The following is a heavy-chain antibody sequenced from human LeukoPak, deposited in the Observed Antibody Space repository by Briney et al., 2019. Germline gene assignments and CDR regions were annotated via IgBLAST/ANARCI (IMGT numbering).Heavy chain of an antibody. CDR3: ASRMVATMLFDYYGMDV. V-gene: IGHV3-66*01. J-gene: IGHJ6*02. D-gene: IGHD5-12*01. CDR1: GFTVSSNY. CDR2: IFSVGGT. Sequence: GGSLRLSCTASGFTVSSNYMSWVRQAPGQGLEWVSVIFSVGGTYYADSVKGRFTISRENPKNTLYLRMNSLRAEDTAVYYCASRMVATMLFDYYGMDVWGQGTTVTVSS.